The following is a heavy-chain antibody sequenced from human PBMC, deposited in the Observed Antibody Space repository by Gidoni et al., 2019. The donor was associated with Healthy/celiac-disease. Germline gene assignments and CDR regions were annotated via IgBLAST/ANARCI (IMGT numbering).Heavy chain of an antibody. CDR1: GYTFTSYH. CDR3: ARSPLGTYCSSTSCYNSYYYYYMDV. D-gene: IGHD2-2*02. V-gene: IGHV1-46*03. J-gene: IGHJ6*03. CDR2: INPSGGST. Sequence: QVQLVQSGAEVKKPGASVKVSCKASGYTFTSYHMHWVRQAPGQGLEWMGIINPSGGSTSYAQKFQGRVTMTRDTSTSTVYMELSSLRSEDTAVYYCARSPLGTYCSSTSCYNSYYYYYMDVWGKGTTVTVSS.